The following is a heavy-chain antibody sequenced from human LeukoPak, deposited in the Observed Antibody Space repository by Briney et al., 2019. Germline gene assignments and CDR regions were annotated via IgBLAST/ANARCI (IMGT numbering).Heavy chain of an antibody. V-gene: IGHV3-23*01. D-gene: IGHD6-13*01. CDR3: AKDRDGSTWYLLNYTDG. Sequence: GGSLRLSCAASGFTFANYAMTWVRQAPGKGLEWVSTSGESINFADSVRGRFTISRDNSKNTLYFQMNSLRDEDTAVYKCAKDRDGSTWYLLNYTDGWGKGTTVTVSS. CDR1: GFTFANYA. CDR2: SGESI. J-gene: IGHJ6*03.